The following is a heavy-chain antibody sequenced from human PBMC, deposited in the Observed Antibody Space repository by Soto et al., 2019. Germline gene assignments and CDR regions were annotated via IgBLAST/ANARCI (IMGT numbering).Heavy chain of an antibody. CDR1: GFTFSSYA. J-gene: IGHJ4*02. V-gene: IGHV3-23*01. CDR3: AKSVVFGYCSSTSCEIDY. D-gene: IGHD2-2*01. Sequence: EVQLLESGGGLVQPGGSLRLSCAASGFTFSSYAMSWVRQAPGKGLEWVSAISGSGGSTYYADSVKGRFTISRDNSKNTLYLQMNSLRAEDTAVYYCAKSVVFGYCSSTSCEIDYWGQGTLVNVSS. CDR2: ISGSGGST.